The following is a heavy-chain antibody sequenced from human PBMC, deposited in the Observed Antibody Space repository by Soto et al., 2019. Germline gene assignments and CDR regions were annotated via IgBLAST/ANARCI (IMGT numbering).Heavy chain of an antibody. CDR1: GFTFSMTW. CDR3: GRGGGGTPEC. V-gene: IGHV3-7*01. CDR2: LNEDGSDT. J-gene: IGHJ4*02. Sequence: EVQLVEPGGGLVQPGGSLRLSCAASGFTFSMTWMQWVRQVPGKGLEWVAILNEDGSDTYYVDSVKGRFSISRDNAKDSLYLQMNSLRADDTAVYYWGRGGGGTPECWGQGTLVTVSS. D-gene: IGHD2-15*01.